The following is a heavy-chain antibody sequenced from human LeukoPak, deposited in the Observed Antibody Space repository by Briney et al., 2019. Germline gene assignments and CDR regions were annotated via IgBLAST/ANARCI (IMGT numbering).Heavy chain of an antibody. V-gene: IGHV3-30*18. CDR3: AKDIYDSSELFPGARVFLRGANDY. D-gene: IGHD3-22*01. J-gene: IGHJ4*02. Sequence: PGGSLRLSCAASGFTFSSYGMHWVRQAPGKGLEWVAVISYDGSNKYYADSVKGRFTISRDNSKNTLYLQMNSLRAEDTAVYYCAKDIYDSSELFPGARVFLRGANDYWGQGTLVTVSS. CDR2: ISYDGSNK. CDR1: GFTFSSYG.